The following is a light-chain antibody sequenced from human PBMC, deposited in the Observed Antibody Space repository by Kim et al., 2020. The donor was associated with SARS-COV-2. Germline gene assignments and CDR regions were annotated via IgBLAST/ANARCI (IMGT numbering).Light chain of an antibody. CDR2: RAS. V-gene: IGKV1-5*03. CDR1: QSINGW. J-gene: IGKJ2*01. Sequence: SASGGDRVTITGRARQSINGWVAWYQQKPGKAPKVLVYRASNLGSGVPSRFSGSGSGTEFSLTITSLQPDDFATYYCLKYNDYPYTFGQGTKLEI. CDR3: LKYNDYPYT.